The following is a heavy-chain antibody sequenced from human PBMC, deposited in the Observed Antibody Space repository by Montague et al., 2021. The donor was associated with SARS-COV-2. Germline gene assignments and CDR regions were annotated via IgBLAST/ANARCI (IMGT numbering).Heavy chain of an antibody. Sequence: SETLSLTCTVSGATISSDYWSWIRQSPGKGLEWIGYMSYSGSATYNPSLESRVAISRDTSKNQFSLTLIPATAADTAIYYCARTSDPLNFDSTGYYGAFDVWGQGTTVIVSS. D-gene: IGHD3-22*01. J-gene: IGHJ3*01. CDR3: ARTSDPLNFDSTGYYGAFDV. CDR1: GATISSDY. V-gene: IGHV4-59*01. CDR2: MSYSGSA.